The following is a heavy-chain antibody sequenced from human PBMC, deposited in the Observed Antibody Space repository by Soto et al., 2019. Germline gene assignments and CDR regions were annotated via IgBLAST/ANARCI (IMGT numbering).Heavy chain of an antibody. CDR2: MYWDDDK. J-gene: IGHJ5*02. Sequence: SGPTLVNPTQTLTQTCNFPGFSLTNKGAGEGSIRQPPRKALEWLGIMYWDDDKRYRPSLNNRLTITKDTSKNQVVLTMTNVDTVDTATYYCAHLHANSGDEWRYDPWGQGTLVT. D-gene: IGHD5-12*01. CDR3: AHLHANSGDEWRYDP. V-gene: IGHV2-5*02. CDR1: GFSLTNKGAG.